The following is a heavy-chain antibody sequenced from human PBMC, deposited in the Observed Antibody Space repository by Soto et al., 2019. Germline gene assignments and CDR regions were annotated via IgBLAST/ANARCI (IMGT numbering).Heavy chain of an antibody. Sequence: QVQLVQSGAEVKKPGASVKVSCKASGYSFTDHYIHWVRQAPGQGLEWMGWINPDSGGTKYAQNFQGSVSMTRDTSMRTAYMELRSLRADDTAVYYCARDREGIGFWTGDYSDWGQGTLVTVSS. CDR1: GYSFTDHY. V-gene: IGHV1-2*04. CDR2: INPDSGGT. D-gene: IGHD3-3*01. J-gene: IGHJ4*02. CDR3: ARDREGIGFWTGDYSD.